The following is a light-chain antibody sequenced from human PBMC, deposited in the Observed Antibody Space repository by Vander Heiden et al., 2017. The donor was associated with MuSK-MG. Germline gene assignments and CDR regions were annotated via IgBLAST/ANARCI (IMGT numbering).Light chain of an antibody. V-gene: IGKV1-39*01. CDR3: QQSNSTPRT. J-gene: IGKJ1*01. Sequence: DIQMTQSPSSLSASVGDRVTITCRASQSISSYLNWYQQKRGKAPNLLIYAASSLQSGVPSRFSGSRSGTDFTLTISRLQPEDFATYYCQQSNSTPRTFGQGTKVEIK. CDR2: AAS. CDR1: QSISSY.